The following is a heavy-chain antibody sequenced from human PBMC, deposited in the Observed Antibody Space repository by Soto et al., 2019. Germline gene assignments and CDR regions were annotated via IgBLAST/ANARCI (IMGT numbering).Heavy chain of an antibody. CDR3: ARVSSVELRFSSRFDP. D-gene: IGHD3-3*01. CDR1: GGSISSGDYY. CDR2: IYLSGST. J-gene: IGHJ5*02. Sequence: QVQLQESGPGLVKPSQTLSLTCTVSGGSISSGDYYWSWIRQPPGKGLEWIGYIYLSGSTYYNPSLKSRVTISVDTSKYQFSLKLSSVTAADTAVYYCARVSSVELRFSSRFDPWGQGTLVTVSS. V-gene: IGHV4-30-4*01.